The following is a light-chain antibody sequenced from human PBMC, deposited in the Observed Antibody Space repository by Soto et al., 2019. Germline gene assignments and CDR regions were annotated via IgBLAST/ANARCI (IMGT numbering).Light chain of an antibody. CDR1: QSIRNSH. CDR2: GTS. Sequence: EIVLTQSPSTLSLSPGEGATLSCRVSQSIRNSHLAWYQQKPGQAPRLVLHGTSTRATGIPVRFSGRGSGTDFTLTISRLEPEDFAVYYCQQYGSSPLTFGGGTRVEIK. V-gene: IGKV3-20*01. CDR3: QQYGSSPLT. J-gene: IGKJ4*01.